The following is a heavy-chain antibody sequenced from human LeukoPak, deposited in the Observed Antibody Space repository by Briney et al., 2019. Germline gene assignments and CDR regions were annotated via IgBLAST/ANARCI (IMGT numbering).Heavy chain of an antibody. V-gene: IGHV4-39*07. CDR3: ARDWEYGSDY. D-gene: IGHD3-10*01. CDR2: IYYSGST. CDR1: GGSISSSSYY. Sequence: SETLSLTCTVSGGSISSSSYYWGWIRQPPGKGLEWIGSIYYSGSTYYNPSLKSRVTISVDTSKNQFSLKLSSVTAADTAVYYCARDWEYGSDYWGQGTLVTVSS. J-gene: IGHJ4*02.